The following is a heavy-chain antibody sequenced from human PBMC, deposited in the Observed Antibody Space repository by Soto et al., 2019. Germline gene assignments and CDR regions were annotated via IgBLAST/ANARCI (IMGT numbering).Heavy chain of an antibody. CDR2: ISAYNGNT. Sequence: ASVKVSCKATGYTFTSYGISWVRQAPGQGLEWMGWISAYNGNTNYAQKLQGRVTMTTDTSTSTAYMELRSLRSDDTAVYYCAKIRAAMAFPDAFDIWGQGTMVTVSS. D-gene: IGHD2-2*01. CDR3: AKIRAAMAFPDAFDI. CDR1: GYTFTSYG. J-gene: IGHJ3*02. V-gene: IGHV1-18*01.